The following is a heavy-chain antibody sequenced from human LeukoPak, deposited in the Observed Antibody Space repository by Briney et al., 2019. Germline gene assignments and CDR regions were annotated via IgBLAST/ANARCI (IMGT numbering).Heavy chain of an antibody. CDR3: AKNAPYMVRGVIAPFDYYYMDV. J-gene: IGHJ6*03. V-gene: IGHV3-15*01. CDR1: GFTFSNAW. Sequence: PGGSLRLSCAASGFTFSNAWMSWVRQAPGKGLEWVGRMKSKSDDGITEYAAAVKGIFTISRDDSKNTLYLQMNSLRAEDTAVYYCAKNAPYMVRGVIAPFDYYYMDVWGKGTTVTISS. D-gene: IGHD3-10*01. CDR2: MKSKSDDGIT.